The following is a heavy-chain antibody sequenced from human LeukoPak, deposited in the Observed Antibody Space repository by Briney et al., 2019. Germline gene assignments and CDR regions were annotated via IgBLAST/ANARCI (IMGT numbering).Heavy chain of an antibody. CDR1: GGSISSSSYY. CDR3: AREMVRGWVDY. CDR2: IYYSGST. J-gene: IGHJ4*02. D-gene: IGHD3-10*01. Sequence: SEALSLTCTVSGGSISSSSYYWGWIRQPPGKGLEWIGSIYYSGSTYYNPSLKSRVTISVDTSKNQFSLKLSSVTAADTAVYYCAREMVRGWVDYWGQGTLVTVSS. V-gene: IGHV4-39*07.